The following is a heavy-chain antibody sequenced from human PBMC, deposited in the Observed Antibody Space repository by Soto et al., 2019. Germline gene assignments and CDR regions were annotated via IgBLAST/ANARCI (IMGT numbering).Heavy chain of an antibody. Sequence: AAVKVSCKASGYTFTSYGISWVRQAPGQGLEWMGWISAYNGNTNYAQKLQGRVTMTTDTSTSTAYMELRSLRSDDTAVYYCARIEAWXAAGTGSNPYYYYGMDVWGQGTTVTVSS. CDR3: ARIEAWXAAGTGSNPYYYYGMDV. J-gene: IGHJ6*01. D-gene: IGHD6-13*01. V-gene: IGHV1-18*01. CDR1: GYTFTSYG. CDR2: ISAYNGNT.